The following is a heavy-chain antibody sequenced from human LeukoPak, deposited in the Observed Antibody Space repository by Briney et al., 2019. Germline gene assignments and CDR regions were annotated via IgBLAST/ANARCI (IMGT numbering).Heavy chain of an antibody. CDR3: ARMSGRGYKITDY. Sequence: SGPALVKPTQTLTLTCTFSGFSLSTSGMCVSWIRQPPGQALEWLARIGWDDDKYYSTSLKTRLTISKDTSKNQVVLTITNMDPVDTATYYCARMSGRGYKITDYWGQGTLVTVSS. CDR1: GFSLSTSGMC. CDR2: IGWDDDK. V-gene: IGHV2-70*11. J-gene: IGHJ4*02. D-gene: IGHD5-12*01.